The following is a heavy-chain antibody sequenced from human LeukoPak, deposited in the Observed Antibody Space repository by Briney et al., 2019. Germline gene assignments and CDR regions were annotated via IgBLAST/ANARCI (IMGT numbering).Heavy chain of an antibody. D-gene: IGHD6-19*01. Sequence: SETLSLTCTVSGGSISSYYWSWIRQPPGKGLEWIGYIYYSGSTNYNPSLKSRVTISVDTSKNQFSLKLSSVTAADTAVYYCARGDIAVAGFVYWGQGTLVTVSS. CDR3: ARGDIAVAGFVY. V-gene: IGHV4-59*01. CDR2: IYYSGST. J-gene: IGHJ4*02. CDR1: GGSISSYY.